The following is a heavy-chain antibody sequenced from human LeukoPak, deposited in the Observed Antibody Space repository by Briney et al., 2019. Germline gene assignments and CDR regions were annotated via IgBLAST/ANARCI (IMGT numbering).Heavy chain of an antibody. D-gene: IGHD1-26*01. J-gene: IGHJ5*02. CDR1: GYTFTSYD. CDR2: MNPNSGNT. CDR3: ARAISGSYYKRIGRSGYWFDP. V-gene: IGHV1-8*01. Sequence: ASVKVSCKASGYTFTSYDINWVRQATGQGLEWMGWMNPNSGNTGYAQKFQGRVTMTRNTSISTAYMELSSLRSEDTAVYYCARAISGSYYKRIGRSGYWFDPWGQGTLVTVSS.